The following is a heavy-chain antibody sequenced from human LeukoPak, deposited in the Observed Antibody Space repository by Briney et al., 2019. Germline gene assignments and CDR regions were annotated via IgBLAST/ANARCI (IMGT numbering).Heavy chain of an antibody. CDR2: ISGSGGNT. CDR3: ARGRGYRDYDRPLDY. CDR1: GFTFSSYA. D-gene: IGHD5-12*01. V-gene: IGHV3-23*01. Sequence: AGGSLRLSCAASGFTFSSYAMSWVRQAPGKGLEWVSAISGSGGNTYYADSVKGRFTTSRDNSKNTLYVQMNSLRAEDTAIYYCARGRGYRDYDRPLDYWGQGTLVTVSS. J-gene: IGHJ4*02.